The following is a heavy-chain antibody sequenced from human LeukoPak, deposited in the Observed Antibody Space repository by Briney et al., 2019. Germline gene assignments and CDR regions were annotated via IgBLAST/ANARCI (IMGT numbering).Heavy chain of an antibody. J-gene: IGHJ6*03. Sequence: GASVKVSCKASGYTFTSYAISWVRQAPGQGLEWMGGIIPIFGTANYAQKFQGRVTITADESTSTAYMELSSLRSEDTAVYYCARGRFMVRGVIIEYYYYYMDVWGKGTTVTISS. CDR3: ARGRFMVRGVIIEYYYYYMDV. D-gene: IGHD3-10*01. CDR1: GYTFTSYA. CDR2: IIPIFGTA. V-gene: IGHV1-69*13.